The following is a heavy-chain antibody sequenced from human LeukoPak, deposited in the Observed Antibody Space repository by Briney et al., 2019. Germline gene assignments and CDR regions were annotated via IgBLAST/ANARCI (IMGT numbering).Heavy chain of an antibody. Sequence: SETLSLTCTVSGGSISSHYWSWIRQPAGKGLEWIGRIYTSGSTNYNPSLKSRVTMSVDTSKNQFSLKLSSVTAADTAVYYCAREGRPDYSNPHPYYMDVWGKGTTVTVSS. D-gene: IGHD4-11*01. CDR1: GGSISSHY. J-gene: IGHJ6*03. CDR2: IYTSGST. CDR3: AREGRPDYSNPHPYYMDV. V-gene: IGHV4-4*07.